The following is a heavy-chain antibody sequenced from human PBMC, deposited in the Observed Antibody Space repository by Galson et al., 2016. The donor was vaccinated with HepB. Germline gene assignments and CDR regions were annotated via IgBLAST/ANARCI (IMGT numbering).Heavy chain of an antibody. D-gene: IGHD2-8*01. CDR3: ARPVSADEGLGN. CDR1: GFSFGNSW. Sequence: SLRLSCAASGFSFGNSWMTWVRQAPEKGLEWVANIKPDGTTKNYVGSVRGRFTIARDNAKNSLYLQMNSLRPEDTATYYCARPVSADEGLGNWGQGTLGTVSS. V-gene: IGHV3-7*01. J-gene: IGHJ4*02. CDR2: IKPDGTTK.